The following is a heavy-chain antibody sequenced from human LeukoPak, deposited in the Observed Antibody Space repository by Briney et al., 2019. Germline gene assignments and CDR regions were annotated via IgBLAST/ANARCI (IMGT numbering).Heavy chain of an antibody. CDR2: INPNSGGT. V-gene: IGHV1-2*02. J-gene: IGHJ4*02. D-gene: IGHD3-10*01. CDR1: GYTFTGYY. Sequence: ASVKVSCKASGYTFTGYYMHWVRQAPGQGLEWMGWINPNSGGTNYAQKFQGRVTMTRDTSISTAYMELSRLRSDDMAVYYCARDTDTGNYYGSGSYYSPPGYWGQGIMVTVSS. CDR3: ARDTDTGNYYGSGSYYSPPGY.